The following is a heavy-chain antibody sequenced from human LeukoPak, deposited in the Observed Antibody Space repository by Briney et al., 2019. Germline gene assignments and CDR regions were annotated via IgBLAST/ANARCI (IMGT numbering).Heavy chain of an antibody. D-gene: IGHD1-7*01. V-gene: IGHV3-7*01. CDR3: ARWDIRGTAHQLDY. CDR2: IKPDGSFT. J-gene: IGHJ4*02. Sequence: GGSLRLSCVASGFAFSDYWMNWVRQAPGKGLEWVAIIKPDGSFTNYVDAVKGRFTISRDNAKNSLYLQMNGLRAEDTAVYYCARWDIRGTAHQLDYWGQGTLVTVSS. CDR1: GFAFSDYW.